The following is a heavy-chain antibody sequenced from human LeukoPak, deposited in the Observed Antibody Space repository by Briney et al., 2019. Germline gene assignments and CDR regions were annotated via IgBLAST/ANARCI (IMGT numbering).Heavy chain of an antibody. Sequence: SETLSLTCTVSGGSISSSSYYWGWIRQPPGKWLEWIGSIYYSGSTYYNPSLKSRVTISVDTSKNQFSLKLSSVTAADTAVYYCAARYYYDSSGALGRFDYWGQGTLVTVSS. V-gene: IGHV4-39*01. J-gene: IGHJ4*02. CDR1: GGSISSSSYY. CDR3: AARYYYDSSGALGRFDY. CDR2: IYYSGST. D-gene: IGHD3-22*01.